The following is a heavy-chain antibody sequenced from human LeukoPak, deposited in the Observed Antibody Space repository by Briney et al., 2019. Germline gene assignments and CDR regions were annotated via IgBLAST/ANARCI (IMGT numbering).Heavy chain of an antibody. D-gene: IGHD5-18*01. Sequence: GGSLRLPCAASGFTFSSYEMNWVRQAPGRGLEWVSYISSGGNTIYYADSVKGRFTISRDNAKNSLYLQMNSLRAEDTAVYYCAREGTAMVSFDYWGQGTLVTVSS. CDR1: GFTFSSYE. J-gene: IGHJ4*02. CDR2: ISSGGNTI. CDR3: AREGTAMVSFDY. V-gene: IGHV3-48*03.